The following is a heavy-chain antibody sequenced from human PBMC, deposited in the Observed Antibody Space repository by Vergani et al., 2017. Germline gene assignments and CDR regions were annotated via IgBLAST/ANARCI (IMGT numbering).Heavy chain of an antibody. Sequence: EVQLVESGGGLVKPGGSLRLSCAASGFTFTKAWMSWVRQAPGKGLEWVGRIKSKTDGGTTDYAAPVKGRFTISRDGSKTTLYLQMNSLKTEDTAVYYCTTGDNGGKFDYYYGMDVWGQGTTVTVSS. CDR1: GFTFTKAW. CDR3: TTGDNGGKFDYYYGMDV. CDR2: IKSKTDGGTT. V-gene: IGHV3-15*01. D-gene: IGHD4-23*01. J-gene: IGHJ6*02.